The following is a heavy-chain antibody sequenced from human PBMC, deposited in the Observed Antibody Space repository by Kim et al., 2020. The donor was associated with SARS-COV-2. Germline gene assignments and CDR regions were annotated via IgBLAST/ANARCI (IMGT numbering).Heavy chain of an antibody. Sequence: GGSLRLSCAASGLSFSSSAMHWVRQAPGKGLECVAVIAYDGSNKYYADSVEGRFTVSRDDSRNTLYLQMNSLRTDDTAVYYCAKGPYHDDYWGQGTLVTVSS. CDR2: IAYDGSNK. J-gene: IGHJ4*02. V-gene: IGHV3-30*18. CDR3: AKGPYHDDY. CDR1: GLSFSSSA. D-gene: IGHD2-2*01.